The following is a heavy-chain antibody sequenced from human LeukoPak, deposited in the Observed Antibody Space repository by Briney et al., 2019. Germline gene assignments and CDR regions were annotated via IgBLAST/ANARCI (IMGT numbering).Heavy chain of an antibody. CDR1: GFTFSSYA. Sequence: GGSLRLSCTASGFTFSSYAMHWVRQAPGKGLEWVAVISYDGSNKYCADSVKGRFTISRDNSKNTLYLQMNSLRAEDTAVYYCAIGGDITIFGVVIPAPFDYWGQGTLVTVSS. D-gene: IGHD3-3*01. CDR2: ISYDGSNK. V-gene: IGHV3-30-3*01. CDR3: AIGGDITIFGVVIPAPFDY. J-gene: IGHJ4*02.